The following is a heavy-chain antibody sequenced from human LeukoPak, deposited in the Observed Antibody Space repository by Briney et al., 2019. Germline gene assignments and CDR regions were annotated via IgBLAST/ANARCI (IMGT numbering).Heavy chain of an antibody. Sequence: AGSLSLSCAASGFTFSSYAMSWIRQAPGKGLEWVSAISGSGGSTYNADSVKGRFTISRDNSKNTLYLQMNSLRADDTAVYYCARGGFDWLLDYWGQGTQVTVSS. J-gene: IGHJ4*02. CDR2: ISGSGGST. CDR1: GFTFSSYA. V-gene: IGHV3-23*01. CDR3: ARGGFDWLLDY. D-gene: IGHD3-9*01.